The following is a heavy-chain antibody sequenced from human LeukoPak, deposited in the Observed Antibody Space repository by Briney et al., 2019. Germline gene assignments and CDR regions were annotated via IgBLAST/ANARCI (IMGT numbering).Heavy chain of an antibody. V-gene: IGHV3-21*01. CDR1: GFTFSSYS. Sequence: GGSLRLSSAASGFTFSSYSMNWVRQAPGKGLEWVSSISSSSSYIYYADSVKGRFTISRDNAKNSLYLQMNSLRAEDTAVYYCARDGYCSGGSCYSDAFDIWGQGTMVTVSS. J-gene: IGHJ3*02. D-gene: IGHD2-15*01. CDR3: ARDGYCSGGSCYSDAFDI. CDR2: ISSSSSYI.